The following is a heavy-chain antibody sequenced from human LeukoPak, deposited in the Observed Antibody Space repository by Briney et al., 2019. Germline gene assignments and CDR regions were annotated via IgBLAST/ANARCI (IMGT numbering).Heavy chain of an antibody. V-gene: IGHV1-18*01. Sequence: EASVKVSCKASGYTFTSYGISWVRQAPGQGLEWMGWIGAYNGNTNYAQKLQGRVTMTTDTSTSTAYMELSRLRSDDTAVYYCAREIRIYDSDAFDIWGQGTMVTVSS. J-gene: IGHJ3*02. CDR2: IGAYNGNT. CDR3: AREIRIYDSDAFDI. CDR1: GYTFTSYG. D-gene: IGHD3-3*01.